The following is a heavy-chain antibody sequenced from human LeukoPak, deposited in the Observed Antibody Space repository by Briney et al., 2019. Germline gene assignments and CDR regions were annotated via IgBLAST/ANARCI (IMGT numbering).Heavy chain of an antibody. CDR1: GFTFSSYS. J-gene: IGHJ4*02. D-gene: IGHD3-22*01. Sequence: GGSLRLSCAASGFTFSSYSMNWVRPAPGKGLEWVSCISSSSSDIYYADSVKGRFTISRDNAKNSVYLQMNSLRAEDTAVYYCAKDFTYYYDSALDYWGQGTLVTVSS. V-gene: IGHV3-21*01. CDR2: ISSSSSDI. CDR3: AKDFTYYYDSALDY.